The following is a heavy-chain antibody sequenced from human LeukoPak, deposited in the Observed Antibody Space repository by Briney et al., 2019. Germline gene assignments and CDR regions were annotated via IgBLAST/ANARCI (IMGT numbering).Heavy chain of an antibody. D-gene: IGHD6-19*01. CDR2: TSDSGGST. CDR1: SFTFSSYA. Sequence: GVSLRLSCAAYSFTFSSYAMRWVRQAQGKGLEWVSATSDSGGSTYYADSVKGRFTISRDNSRNTLYLQMNSLRAEDTAVYYCARGGKVAVIGTRSPQYFQHWGQGTLVTVSS. CDR3: ARGGKVAVIGTRSPQYFQH. J-gene: IGHJ1*01. V-gene: IGHV3-23*01.